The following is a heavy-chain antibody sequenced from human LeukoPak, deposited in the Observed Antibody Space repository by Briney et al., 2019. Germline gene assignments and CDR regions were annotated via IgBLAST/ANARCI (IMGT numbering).Heavy chain of an antibody. CDR2: IYYSGST. Sequence: SSETLSLTCTVSGGSISSGGYYRSWIRQHPGKGLEWIGYIYYSGSTYYNPSLKSRVTISVDTSKNQFSLKLSSVTAADTAVYYCARALVEYGDKPPRYFDYWGQGTLVTVSS. D-gene: IGHD4-17*01. J-gene: IGHJ4*02. V-gene: IGHV4-31*03. CDR1: GGSISSGGYY. CDR3: ARALVEYGDKPPRYFDY.